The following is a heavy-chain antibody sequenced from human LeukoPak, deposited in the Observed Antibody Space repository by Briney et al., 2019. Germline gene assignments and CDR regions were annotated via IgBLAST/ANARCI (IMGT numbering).Heavy chain of an antibody. D-gene: IGHD6-13*01. CDR3: ARWRPAAPGAFDI. J-gene: IGHJ3*02. V-gene: IGHV3-53*04. Sequence: GGSLRLSCAASGFTVSSNYMSWVRQAPGKGLEWVSVIYSGGSTYYADSVKGRFTISRHNSKNTPYLQMNSLRAEDTAVYYCARWRPAAPGAFDIWGQGTMVTVSS. CDR2: IYSGGST. CDR1: GFTVSSNY.